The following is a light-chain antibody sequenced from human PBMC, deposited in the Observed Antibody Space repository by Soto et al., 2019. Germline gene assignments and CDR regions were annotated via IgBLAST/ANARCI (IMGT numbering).Light chain of an antibody. Sequence: EIVLTQSPGTLSLSPGERATLSCRASQSVSSSYLAWYQQKPGQAPRLLIYGASSRATGIPDRFSGSVSGTDFTLTLSRLEPEDFAVYYCQQYGSSPPYTFGQGTRLEIK. CDR1: QSVSSSY. J-gene: IGKJ5*01. CDR3: QQYGSSPPYT. V-gene: IGKV3-20*01. CDR2: GAS.